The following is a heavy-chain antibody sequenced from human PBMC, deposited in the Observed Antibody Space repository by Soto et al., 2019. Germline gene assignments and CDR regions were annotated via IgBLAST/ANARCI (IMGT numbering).Heavy chain of an antibody. J-gene: IGHJ4*02. Sequence: LRLSCAASGFTFGDYWMHWVRQPPGKGPEWVSRMTGDGRTTQYADSVKGRFTASRDNAKSTLYLQMNSLRAEDTAVYYCATAEVDYWGPGTLVTVSS. V-gene: IGHV3-74*03. CDR1: GFTFGDYW. CDR3: ATAEVDY. CDR2: MTGDGRTT.